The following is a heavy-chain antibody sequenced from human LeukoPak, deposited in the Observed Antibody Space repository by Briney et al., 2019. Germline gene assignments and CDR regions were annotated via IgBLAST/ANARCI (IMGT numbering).Heavy chain of an antibody. CDR2: TSYSGNT. Sequence: PLETLSLTCTVSGVSIGSNYWSWIRQPPGKGLEWIGYTSYSGNTNYNPSLKSRVTMSVDTSKNQLSLSLNSVTAADTAVYYCAGYDHNNYLAYWGQAT. V-gene: IGHV4-59*13. D-gene: IGHD1-14*01. CDR3: AGYDHNNYLAY. CDR1: GVSIGSNY. J-gene: IGHJ4*02.